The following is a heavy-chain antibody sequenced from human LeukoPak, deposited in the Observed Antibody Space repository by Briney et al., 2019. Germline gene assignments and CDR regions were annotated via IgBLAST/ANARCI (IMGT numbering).Heavy chain of an antibody. CDR1: GFTFSSYA. CDR3: ARLSTDYYYMDV. D-gene: IGHD4/OR15-4a*01. Sequence: GGSLRLSCAASGFTFSSYAMSWVRQAPGKGLEWVSAISGSGGSTYYADSVKGRFTISRDNAKNSLYLQFNSLRAEDTAVYYCARLSTDYYYMDVWGKGTTATISS. J-gene: IGHJ6*03. V-gene: IGHV3-23*01. CDR2: ISGSGGST.